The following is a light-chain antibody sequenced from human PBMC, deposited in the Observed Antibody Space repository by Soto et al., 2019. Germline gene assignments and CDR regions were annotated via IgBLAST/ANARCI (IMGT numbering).Light chain of an antibody. J-gene: IGKJ5*01. CDR3: QQYNNWPIT. CDR1: QSVNVL. CDR2: RAS. V-gene: IGKV3-15*01. Sequence: EVVLTQSPATLSVSPGEGATLSCRASQSVNVLLDWYQQKPGQAPRLLIYRASTRATGVPARFSGSGSETEFTLTISTLQSEDFAVYYCQQYNNWPITFGQGTRLEIK.